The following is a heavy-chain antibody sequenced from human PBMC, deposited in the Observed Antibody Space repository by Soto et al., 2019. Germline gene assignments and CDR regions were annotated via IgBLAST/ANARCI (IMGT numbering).Heavy chain of an antibody. CDR2: IYSSGSA. V-gene: IGHV4-39*01. CDR3: AIPYPPYDF. CDR1: GASISGSRDY. J-gene: IGHJ4*02. Sequence: SETLSLTCSVSGASISGSRDYWGWVRHFPGRGLEWLGNIYSSGSAFYNPSLESRVTLSVDTSKNQFSLRLHSVTAADTAIYYCAIPYPPYDFWGPGTLVTVSS.